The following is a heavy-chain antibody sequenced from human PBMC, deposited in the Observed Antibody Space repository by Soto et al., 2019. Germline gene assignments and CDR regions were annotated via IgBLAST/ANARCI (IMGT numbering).Heavy chain of an antibody. D-gene: IGHD6-19*01. J-gene: IGHJ4*02. CDR1: GVSISSGSFY. V-gene: IGHV4-61*01. CDR2: VDGTGST. CDR3: ARSYSSGHRSECDY. Sequence: QVQLQESGPGLVRPSETLSLTCTVSGVSISSGSFYCNWIRQPPGKGLEWIGYVDGTGSTNYSPSLKSRVSVSKDPSRNPFSLKLTSVTAADTAVYYCARSYSSGHRSECDYWGQGTLVTVSS.